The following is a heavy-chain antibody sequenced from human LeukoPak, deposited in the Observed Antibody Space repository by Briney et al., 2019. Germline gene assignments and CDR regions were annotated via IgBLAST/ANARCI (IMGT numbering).Heavy chain of an antibody. Sequence: GGSLRLSCAASGFTLSSYAMNWVRQAPGKGLEWVSAISGNGYAYYADSVKGRFTISRDNSKNTLYLQMNNLRAEDTAVYYCAKAGSIKFDYWGQGTLVTVSS. V-gene: IGHV3-23*01. J-gene: IGHJ4*02. CDR3: AKAGSIKFDY. CDR2: ISGNGYA. CDR1: GFTLSSYA. D-gene: IGHD1-26*01.